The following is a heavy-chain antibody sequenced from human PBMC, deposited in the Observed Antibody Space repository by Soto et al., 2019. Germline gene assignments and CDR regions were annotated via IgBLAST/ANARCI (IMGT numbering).Heavy chain of an antibody. CDR3: ARGSTIRSFDY. CDR2: INHSGST. Sequence: SATLSITCAVYGGSFSGYYWSWIRQPPGKGLEWIGEINHSGSTNYNPSLKSRVTISVDTSKNQFSLKLSSVTAADTAVYYCARGSTIRSFDYWGQGTLVTVSS. CDR1: GGSFSGYY. J-gene: IGHJ4*02. V-gene: IGHV4-34*01. D-gene: IGHD3-10*01.